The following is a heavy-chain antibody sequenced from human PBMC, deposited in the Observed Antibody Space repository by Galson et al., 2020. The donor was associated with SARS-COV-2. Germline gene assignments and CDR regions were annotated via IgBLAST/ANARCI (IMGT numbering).Heavy chain of an antibody. V-gene: IGHV1-24*01. J-gene: IGHJ4*02. CDR2: FDPEDGET. CDR1: GYTLTELS. CDR3: ATDLLGDCTGSICPPDY. D-gene: IGHD2-8*02. Sequence: ASVKVSCKVSGYTLTELSMHWVRQAPGKGLEWMGGFDPEDGETIYAQNLQGRVTMTEDPSTDTAYMELSSLRSEDTAVYYCATDLLGDCTGSICPPDYWGQGALVTVSS.